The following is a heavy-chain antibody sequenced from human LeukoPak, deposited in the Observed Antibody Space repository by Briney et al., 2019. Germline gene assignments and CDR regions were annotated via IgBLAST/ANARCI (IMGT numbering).Heavy chain of an antibody. CDR1: GYSFISYW. V-gene: IGHV5-51*01. CDR2: IYPSDSDT. CDR3: VRQGFARYYNFHVDV. D-gene: IGHD2/OR15-2a*01. Sequence: GESLQISCEGSGYSFISYWIGWVRQMPGKGLEWMGIIYPSDSDTRYSPSFQGQVTISVDKSTSTAHLQWSSLKASDTAIYYCVRQGFARYYNFHVDVWGKGTTVIVSS. J-gene: IGHJ6*04.